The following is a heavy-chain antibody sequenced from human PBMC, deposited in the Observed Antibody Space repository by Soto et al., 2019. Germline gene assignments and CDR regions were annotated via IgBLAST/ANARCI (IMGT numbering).Heavy chain of an antibody. CDR2: IYYSGST. CDR3: SRHDYSQWVDFDD. CDR1: GGSISSSSYY. Sequence: PSETLSLTCTVSGGSISSSSYYWGWIRQPPGKGLEWIGSIYYSGSTYYNPSLKSLVTISVDTSKNQISLKLSSVTAPDTAVYYCSRHDYSQWVDFDDWGQGTLVRVCS. D-gene: IGHD2-21*01. J-gene: IGHJ4*02. V-gene: IGHV4-39*01.